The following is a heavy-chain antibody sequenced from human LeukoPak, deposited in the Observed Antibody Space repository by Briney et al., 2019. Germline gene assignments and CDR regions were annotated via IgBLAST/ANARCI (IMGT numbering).Heavy chain of an antibody. CDR1: GFTFSSYA. V-gene: IGHV3-30-3*01. Sequence: GGSLRLSCAASGFTFSSYAMHWVRQAPGKGLEWVAVTSYDGSNKYYADSVKGRFTISRDNSKNTLYLQMNSLRAEDTAVYYCARDRGSGYGDYGEGDYWGQGTLVTVSS. CDR3: ARDRGSGYGDYGEGDY. J-gene: IGHJ4*02. D-gene: IGHD4-17*01. CDR2: TSYDGSNK.